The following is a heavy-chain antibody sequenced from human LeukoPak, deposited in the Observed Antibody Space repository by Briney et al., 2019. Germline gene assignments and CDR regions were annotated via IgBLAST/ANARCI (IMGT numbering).Heavy chain of an antibody. J-gene: IGHJ4*02. CDR3: TRDSYCSGGRCYSRVGY. CDR1: GYTFTNYP. V-gene: IGHV7-4-1*02. D-gene: IGHD2-15*01. CDR2: IDTNTGNP. Sequence: ASVKVSCKASGYTFTNYPMNWVRQAPGQGLEWMGWIDTNTGNPTYAQGFTGWFVFSLDTPVTTTYLQISSLKAEDTAVYYCTRDSYCSGGRCYSRVGYWGQGTLVTVSS.